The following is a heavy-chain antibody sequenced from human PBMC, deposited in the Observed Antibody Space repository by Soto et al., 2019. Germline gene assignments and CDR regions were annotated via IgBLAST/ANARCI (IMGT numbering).Heavy chain of an antibody. CDR1: GFNFNNYG. CDR2: IWNDGNGY. J-gene: IGHJ6*02. Sequence: SLRLSCAASGFNFNNYGIHWVRQAPGKGLEWVAVIWNDGNGYYYTNSVKGRFTIYRDNSKNTLYLQMSSLRAEDTAVYYCARRQISPPKRGAESARGGMDVWGQXTTVTVSS. CDR3: ARRQISPPKRGAESARGGMDV. V-gene: IGHV3-33*01. D-gene: IGHD1-26*01.